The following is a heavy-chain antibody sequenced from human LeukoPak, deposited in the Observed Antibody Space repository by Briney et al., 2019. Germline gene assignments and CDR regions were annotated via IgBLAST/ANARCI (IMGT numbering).Heavy chain of an antibody. CDR1: GGSISSYY. J-gene: IGHJ4*02. CDR2: IYYSGST. Sequence: SETLSLTCTVSGGSISSYYWSRIRQPPGKGLEWIGYIYYSGSTNYNPSLKSRVTISVDTSKNQFSLKLNSVTAADTAVYYCAGGGDSGGYYYPMFDYWGQGTLVTVSS. CDR3: AGGGDSGGYYYPMFDY. D-gene: IGHD3-22*01. V-gene: IGHV4-59*01.